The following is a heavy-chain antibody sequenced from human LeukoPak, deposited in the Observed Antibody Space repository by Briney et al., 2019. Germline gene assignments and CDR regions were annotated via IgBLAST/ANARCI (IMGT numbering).Heavy chain of an antibody. Sequence: PSETLSLTCTVSGGSISSSSYYWGWIRLPPGKGLEWIGSIYYSGSTNYNPSLKSRVTISVDTSKNQFSLKLSSVTAADTAVYYCARRRTVVVRQIDYWGQGTLVTVSS. CDR1: GGSISSSSYY. CDR3: ARRRTVVVRQIDY. CDR2: IYYSGST. D-gene: IGHD2-2*01. J-gene: IGHJ4*02. V-gene: IGHV4-39*07.